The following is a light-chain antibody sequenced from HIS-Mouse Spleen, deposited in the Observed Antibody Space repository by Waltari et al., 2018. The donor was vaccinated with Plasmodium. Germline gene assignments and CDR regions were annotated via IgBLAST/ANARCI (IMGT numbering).Light chain of an antibody. J-gene: IGLJ2*01. CDR3: QVWDSSSDHVV. Sequence: SYVLTQPPSVSVAPGKTARITCGGNNIGSKSVHWYQQKPGQAPVRVGYEDRDRPSGIPARFSGSNAGNTATRTISRVEAGDEADYYCQVWDSSSDHVVFGGGTKLTVL. CDR2: EDR. V-gene: IGLV3-21*03. CDR1: NIGSKS.